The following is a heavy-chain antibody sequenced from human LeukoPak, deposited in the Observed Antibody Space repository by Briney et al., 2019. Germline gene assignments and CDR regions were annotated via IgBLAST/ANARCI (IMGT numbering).Heavy chain of an antibody. V-gene: IGHV1-2*02. J-gene: IGHJ4*02. Sequence: ASVKVSCKASGGTFSSYAISWVRQAPGQGLEWMGWINPNSGGTNYAQKFQGRVTMTRDTSISTAYMELSRLRFDDTAVYYCARVDPYYYDSSGYYEPNFDYWGQGTLVTVSS. CDR2: INPNSGGT. CDR3: ARVDPYYYDSSGYYEPNFDY. CDR1: GGTFSSYA. D-gene: IGHD3-22*01.